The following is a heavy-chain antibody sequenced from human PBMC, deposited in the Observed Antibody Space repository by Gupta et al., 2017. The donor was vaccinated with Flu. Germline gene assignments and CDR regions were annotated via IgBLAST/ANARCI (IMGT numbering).Heavy chain of an antibody. CDR2: INHSGST. V-gene: IGHV4-34*01. J-gene: IGHJ4*02. D-gene: IGHD6-6*01. CDR1: GGSFSGYY. Sequence: QVQLQQWGAGLLKPSETLSLTCAVYGGSFSGYYWSWIRQPPGKGLEWIGEINHSGSTNYNPSLKSRVTISVDTSKNQFSLKLSSVTAADTAVYYCARGSIAARRLVDYWGQGTLVTVSS. CDR3: ARGSIAARRLVDY.